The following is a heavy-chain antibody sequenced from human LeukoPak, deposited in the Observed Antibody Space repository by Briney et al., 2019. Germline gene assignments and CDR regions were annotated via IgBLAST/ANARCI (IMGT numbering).Heavy chain of an antibody. Sequence: GGSLRLSCAASGFTFSSYAMSWVRQAPGKGLEWVSAISGSGGSTYYADSVKGRFTISRDNSKNTLYLQMNSLRAEDTAVYYCAKGAFRVGATTEGYFDYWGQGTLVTVSS. CDR2: ISGSGGST. CDR1: GFTFSSYA. V-gene: IGHV3-23*01. D-gene: IGHD1-26*01. CDR3: AKGAFRVGATTEGYFDY. J-gene: IGHJ4*02.